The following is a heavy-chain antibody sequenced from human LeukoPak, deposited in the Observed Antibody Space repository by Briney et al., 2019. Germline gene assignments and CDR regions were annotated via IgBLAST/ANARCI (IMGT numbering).Heavy chain of an antibody. CDR1: GFTFSSYG. V-gene: IGHV3-33*01. J-gene: IGHJ3*02. CDR3: ARERGYCSGGSCNDAFDI. CDR2: IWYDGSNK. D-gene: IGHD2-15*01. Sequence: GGSLRLSCAASGFTFSSYGMHWVRQAPGKGLEWVAVIWYDGSNKYYADSVKGRFTISRDNSKNTLYLQMNSLRAEDTAVYYCARERGYCSGGSCNDAFDIRGQGTMVTVSS.